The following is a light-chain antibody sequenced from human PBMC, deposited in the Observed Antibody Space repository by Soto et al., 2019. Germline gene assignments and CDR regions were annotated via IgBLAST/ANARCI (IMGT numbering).Light chain of an antibody. Sequence: QSALTQPRSVSGSPGQSVTISCTGTSSDVGDYNYVSWYQQYPGKAPKLVIYDVSKRPSGVHDRFSGSKTGNTASLTISGHQSEDEADYYCCSFAGSYSFWVFGGGTKLTVL. CDR1: SSDVGDYNY. CDR3: CSFAGSYSFWV. CDR2: DVS. J-gene: IGLJ3*02. V-gene: IGLV2-11*01.